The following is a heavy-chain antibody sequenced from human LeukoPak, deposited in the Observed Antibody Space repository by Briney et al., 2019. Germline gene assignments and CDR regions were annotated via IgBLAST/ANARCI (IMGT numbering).Heavy chain of an antibody. CDR2: IYYSGST. CDR1: GGSISSYH. V-gene: IGHV4-59*01. J-gene: IGHJ3*02. D-gene: IGHD5-18*01. CDR3: ARDLGVMVRAFDI. Sequence: SETLSLICTVSGGSISSYHWGWIRQPPGKGLGWIGYIYYSGSTSYNPSLKSRVAISVDTSKNQISLKLSSVTAADTAVYYCARDLGVMVRAFDIWGQGTMVTVSS.